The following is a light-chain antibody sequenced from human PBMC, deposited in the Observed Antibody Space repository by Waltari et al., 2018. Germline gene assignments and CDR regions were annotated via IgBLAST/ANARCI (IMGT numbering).Light chain of an antibody. V-gene: IGKV2-30*02. Sequence: DVVMTQSPLSLPVTLGQPASISCRSSQSLVHSGGDTYLNWFQQRPGKSPRRLIYKVSNRDSGVPDRFSGSGSGTDFTLKISRVEAEDVAVYYCMQATHWPGTFGQGTKVEIK. CDR1: QSLVHSGGDTY. CDR2: KVS. CDR3: MQATHWPGT. J-gene: IGKJ1*01.